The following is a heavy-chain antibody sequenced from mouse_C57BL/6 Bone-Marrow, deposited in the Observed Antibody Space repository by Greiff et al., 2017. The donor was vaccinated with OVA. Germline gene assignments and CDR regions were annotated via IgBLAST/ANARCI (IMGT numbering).Heavy chain of an antibody. J-gene: IGHJ3*01. CDR2: IDPSDSET. V-gene: IGHV1-52*01. CDR3: AGDEAGAWFAY. CDR1: GYTFTSYW. Sequence: VQLQQPGAELVRPGSSVKLSCKASGYTFTSYWMHWVKQRPIQGLEWIGNIDPSDSETHYNQKFKDKATLTVDKSSSTAYMQLSSLTSEDSAVYYCAGDEAGAWFAYWGQGTLVTVSA.